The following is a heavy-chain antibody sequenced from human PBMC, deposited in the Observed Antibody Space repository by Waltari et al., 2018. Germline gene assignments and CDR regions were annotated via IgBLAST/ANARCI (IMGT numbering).Heavy chain of an antibody. CDR2: INESGSKK. D-gene: IGHD2-8*01. J-gene: IGHJ3*02. Sequence: EVSLVESGGDLAQPGESLRLSCAASGFSLTTYWMRWVRQVPGKGLEWVADINESGSKKYYVDSVKGRFTISRDNAKNSVDLQMNSLRVEDTAVYYCARDDNINGASDAFDIWGQGTMVTVSS. V-gene: IGHV3-7*01. CDR1: GFSLTTYW. CDR3: ARDDNINGASDAFDI.